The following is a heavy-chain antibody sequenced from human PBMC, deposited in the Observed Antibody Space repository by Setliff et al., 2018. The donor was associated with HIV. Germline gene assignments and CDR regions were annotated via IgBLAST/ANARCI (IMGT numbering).Heavy chain of an antibody. CDR3: ARTSGARTTDY. Sequence: PGESLKISCKGSGYSFTSYWIGWVRQVPGKGLEWMGVIYPGDSDTRYSPSFEGQVTMSADKSINTTDLQWNSLKAPDSAMYYCARTSGARTTDYWGQGTLVTVSS. CDR1: GYSFTSYW. J-gene: IGHJ4*02. V-gene: IGHV5-51*01. CDR2: IYPGDSDT. D-gene: IGHD1-1*01.